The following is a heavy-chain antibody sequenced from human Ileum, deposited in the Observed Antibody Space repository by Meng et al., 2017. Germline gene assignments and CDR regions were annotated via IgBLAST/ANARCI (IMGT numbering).Heavy chain of an antibody. CDR2: IFQSGRT. V-gene: IGHV4-4*02. J-gene: IGHJ4*02. Sequence: VPARGAAPRLRKPSGTLSPPLAVSGTWWRWVRQPPGKGLEGIGEIFQSGRTNYNPSLKSRVTISIDKSKSQISLQLSAVTAADTAVYSCATSNDRDVYYLGYWGQGTLVTVSS. CDR1: GTW. CDR3: ATSNDRDVYYLGY. D-gene: IGHD3-22*01.